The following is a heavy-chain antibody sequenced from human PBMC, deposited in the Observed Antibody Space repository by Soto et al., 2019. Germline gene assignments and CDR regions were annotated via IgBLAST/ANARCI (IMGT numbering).Heavy chain of an antibody. D-gene: IGHD6-13*01. J-gene: IGHJ6*02. V-gene: IGHV3-53*01. Sequence: GGSLRLSCAASGFTVSSNYMSWVRQAPGRGLEWVSVIYSGGSTYYADSVKGRFTISRDNSKNTLYLQMNSLRAEDTAVYYCASGGSLAAAGTGYYYGMDVWGQGTTVTVSS. CDR3: ASGGSLAAAGTGYYYGMDV. CDR1: GFTVSSNY. CDR2: IYSGGST.